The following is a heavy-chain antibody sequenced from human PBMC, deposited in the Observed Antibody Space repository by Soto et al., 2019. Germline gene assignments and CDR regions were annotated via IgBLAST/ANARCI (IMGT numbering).Heavy chain of an antibody. D-gene: IGHD3-10*02. CDR3: AKDRVSRCLMLGLFDY. CDR1: GFTFSSYW. CDR2: IKQDGSEK. J-gene: IGHJ4*02. Sequence: PGGSLRLSCAASGFTFSSYWMSWVRQAPGKGLEWVASIKQDGSEKYYMDSVKGRFTISRDNSKNTLYLQMNSLRAEDTAVYYCAKDRVSRCLMLGLFDYWGQGTLVTVSS. V-gene: IGHV3-7*01.